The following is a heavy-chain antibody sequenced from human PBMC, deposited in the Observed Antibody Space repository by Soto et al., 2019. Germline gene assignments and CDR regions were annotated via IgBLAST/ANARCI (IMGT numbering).Heavy chain of an antibody. D-gene: IGHD3-10*01. CDR2: IYPGDSDT. V-gene: IGHV5-51*01. CDR3: ERRAGYCSGSPFNY. CDR1: GYIFTNYW. Sequence: GDPLKISCKGSGYIFTNYWIGWVRQMPGKGLEWMGIIYPGDSDTRYSPSFEGQVTISADKSIGIAYLQWSSLKVSDTAMYYCERRAGYCSGSPFNYWGQGSLVTVSS. J-gene: IGHJ4*02.